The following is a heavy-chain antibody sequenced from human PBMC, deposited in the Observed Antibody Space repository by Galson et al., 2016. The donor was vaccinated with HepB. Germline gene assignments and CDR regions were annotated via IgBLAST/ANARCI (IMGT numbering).Heavy chain of an antibody. V-gene: IGHV5-51*01. CDR3: VRHKADYYKIFTGYSALRGIDD. CDR1: GYTFTTYW. CDR2: IYPGDFDT. D-gene: IGHD3-9*01. J-gene: IGHJ4*02. Sequence: QSGAEVKKPGESLKISCKASGYTFTTYWIGWVRQMPGKALEWMGTIYPGDFDTRYSPSFQGQVTISADKSINTAYLQWWSSLKASDTAMYYRVRHKADYYKIFTGYSALRGIDDWGQGTLVTVSS.